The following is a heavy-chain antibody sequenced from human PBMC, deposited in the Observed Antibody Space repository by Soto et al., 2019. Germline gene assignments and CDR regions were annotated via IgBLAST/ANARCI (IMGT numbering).Heavy chain of an antibody. Sequence: QVQLVQSGAEVKKPGSSVKVSCKASGGTFSSYAISWVRQAPGQGLEWMGGIIPIFGTADYAQKFQGRVTMTADEATSTAYMELTGLRSEDTAVYYCAAHFPWGPSNYCYGMDVWGQGTTVTVSS. J-gene: IGHJ6*02. CDR2: IIPIFGTA. D-gene: IGHD7-27*01. CDR3: AAHFPWGPSNYCYGMDV. CDR1: GGTFSSYA. V-gene: IGHV1-69*12.